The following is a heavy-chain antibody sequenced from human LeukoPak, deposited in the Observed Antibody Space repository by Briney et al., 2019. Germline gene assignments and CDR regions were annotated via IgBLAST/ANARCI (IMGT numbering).Heavy chain of an antibody. Sequence: GGSLRLSCAASGVIVSSNSMTWVRQAPGKGLEWVSLIYSDGSGGSTYYADSVKGRFTISRDNSKNTLYLQMNSLRVEDTAVYYCARRGRAAHAFDIWGQGTMVTVSS. CDR2: IYSDGSGGST. V-gene: IGHV3-66*04. CDR3: ARRGRAAHAFDI. J-gene: IGHJ3*02. D-gene: IGHD6-6*01. CDR1: GVIVSSNS.